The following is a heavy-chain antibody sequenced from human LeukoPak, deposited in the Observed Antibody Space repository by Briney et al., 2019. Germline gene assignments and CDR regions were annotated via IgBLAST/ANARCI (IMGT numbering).Heavy chain of an antibody. CDR1: GFTFSSYE. CDR2: ISSSGSTI. CDR3: AREIAVAGMDV. D-gene: IGHD6-19*01. Sequence: GGSLRLSCAASGFTFSSYEMNWVRQAPGKGLEWVSYISSSGSTIYYADSVKGRFTISRDNAKNSLYLQMNSLRAEDTAVYYCAREIAVAGMDVWGKGTTVTISS. J-gene: IGHJ6*03. V-gene: IGHV3-48*03.